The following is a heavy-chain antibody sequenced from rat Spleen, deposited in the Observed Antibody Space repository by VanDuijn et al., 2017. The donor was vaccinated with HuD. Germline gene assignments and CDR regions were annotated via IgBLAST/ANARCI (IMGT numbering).Heavy chain of an antibody. CDR3: TKECYPGITYYFDY. V-gene: IGHV2S12*01. CDR1: GFSLTSNG. D-gene: IGHD1-4*01. Sequence: QVQLKESGPGLVQPSQTLSLSCTVSGFSLTSNGVSWVRQPPGKGLEWIAAIASGGSTDYNSALKSRLSISRDTSKSQVFLKMNSLQTEDTAIYFCTKECYPGITYYFDYWGQGVMVTVST. J-gene: IGHJ2*01. CDR2: IASGGST.